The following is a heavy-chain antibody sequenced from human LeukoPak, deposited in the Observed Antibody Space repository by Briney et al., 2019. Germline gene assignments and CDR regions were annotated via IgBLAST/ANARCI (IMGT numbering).Heavy chain of an antibody. Sequence: ASVKVSCKTSGYSFTDYYMHWVRQAPGHGLEWMGWINPNTDVTNSAQKFQGRVTMTRDTSISTVYMELFRQTSDDTAVYYCARKETGNYFDFWGQGTLVTVST. CDR1: GYSFTDYY. CDR2: INPNTDVT. J-gene: IGHJ4*02. CDR3: ARKETGNYFDF. D-gene: IGHD3-10*01. V-gene: IGHV1-2*02.